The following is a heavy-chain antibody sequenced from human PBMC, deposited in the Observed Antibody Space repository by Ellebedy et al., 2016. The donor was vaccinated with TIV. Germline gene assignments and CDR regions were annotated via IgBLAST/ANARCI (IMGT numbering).Heavy chain of an antibody. Sequence: GESLKISCAASGFSFRSYWMSWVRQAPGRGLEWVANINQDESQRYYVDSVKGRFTISRDNTKNSLYLQMNSLRVDDAAMYYCATDGSYGDYLSPTHAFEIWGQGTMLIVSS. J-gene: IGHJ3*02. CDR2: INQDESQR. CDR3: ATDGSYGDYLSPTHAFEI. CDR1: GFSFRSYW. V-gene: IGHV3-7*01. D-gene: IGHD1-26*01.